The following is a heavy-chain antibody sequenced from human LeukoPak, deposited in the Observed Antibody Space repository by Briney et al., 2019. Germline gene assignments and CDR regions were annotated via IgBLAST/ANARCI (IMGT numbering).Heavy chain of an antibody. CDR1: GYTFTGYY. CDR2: INPNSGGT. V-gene: IGHV1-2*06. Sequence: ASVKVSCKASGYTFTGYYMHWVRQAPGQGLEWMGRINPNSGGTNYAQKFQGRVTMTRNTSISTAYMELSSLRSEDTAVYYCASLYCGGDCPLGWGQGTLVTVSS. J-gene: IGHJ4*02. D-gene: IGHD2-21*02. CDR3: ASLYCGGDCPLG.